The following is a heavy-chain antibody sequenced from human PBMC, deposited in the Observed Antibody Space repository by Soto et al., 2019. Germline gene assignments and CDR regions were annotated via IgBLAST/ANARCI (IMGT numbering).Heavy chain of an antibody. J-gene: IGHJ6*02. Sequence: SETLSLTCTVSGGSISSYYWSWIRQSPGKGLEWIGCIYYSGNTNYNPSLKSRVTISVNTSKNQFSLRLTSVTAADTAVYYCARAAVTHERYHYGMDVWGQGTTVTVSS. V-gene: IGHV4-59*01. CDR1: GGSISSYY. D-gene: IGHD4-17*01. CDR2: IYYSGNT. CDR3: ARAAVTHERYHYGMDV.